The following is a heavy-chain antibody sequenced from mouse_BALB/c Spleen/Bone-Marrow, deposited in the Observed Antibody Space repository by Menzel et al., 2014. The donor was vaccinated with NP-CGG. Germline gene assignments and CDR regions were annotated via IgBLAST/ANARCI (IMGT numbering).Heavy chain of an antibody. V-gene: IGHV1-66*01. J-gene: IGHJ4*01. CDR2: IFPGSGNT. Sequence: VQGVESGPELVKPGASVKISCKASGYSFTSYYIHWVKQRPGQGLEWIGWIFPGSGNTKYNEKFKGKATLTADTSSSEAYMQLSSRTSEGSAVYFCARGEYGGGDYYAMDYWGRGASVTGSS. D-gene: IGHD1-2*01. CDR3: ARGEYGGGDYYAMDY. CDR1: GYSFTSYY.